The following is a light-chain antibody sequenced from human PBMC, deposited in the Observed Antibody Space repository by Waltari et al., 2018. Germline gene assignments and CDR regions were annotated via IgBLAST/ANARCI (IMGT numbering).Light chain of an antibody. V-gene: IGLV2-23*03. CDR2: EGS. CDR3: CSYAGSSTFEV. CDR1: SSDVGSYNL. Sequence: QSALTQPASVSGSPGQSITISCTGTSSDVGSYNLVSWYQQHPGKAPKLMIYEGSKRPSGVSKRFSGSKSGNTASLGISGLQAEDEADYYCCSYAGSSTFEVFGGGTKLTVL. J-gene: IGLJ2*01.